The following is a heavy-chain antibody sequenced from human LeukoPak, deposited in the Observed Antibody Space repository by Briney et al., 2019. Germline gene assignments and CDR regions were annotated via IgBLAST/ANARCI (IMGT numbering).Heavy chain of an antibody. J-gene: IGHJ5*02. CDR2: MHHSGST. D-gene: IGHD2-8*01. Sequence: SETLSLTCTVSGVSISGYYWSWIRQSPGKGLEWIGYMHHSGSTKYSPSLKSRLAMSVDTSKNQFSLKLSSVTAAATAVYYCARHEENNGEGWFDPWGQGTLVTVSS. V-gene: IGHV4-59*08. CDR1: GVSISGYY. CDR3: ARHEENNGEGWFDP.